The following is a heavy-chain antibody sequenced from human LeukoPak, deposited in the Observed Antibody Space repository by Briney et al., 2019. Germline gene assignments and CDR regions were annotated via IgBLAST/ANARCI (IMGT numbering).Heavy chain of an antibody. D-gene: IGHD6-13*01. CDR3: ARDEDIAAAGTGDY. CDR1: GGTFSSYA. Sequence: GASVKVSCKASGGTFSSYAISWVRQAPGQGLEWMGRIIPILGIANYAQKFQGRVTITADKSTSTAYMELSSLRSEDTAVYYCARDEDIAAAGTGDYWGQGTLVTVSS. J-gene: IGHJ4*02. CDR2: IIPILGIA. V-gene: IGHV1-69*04.